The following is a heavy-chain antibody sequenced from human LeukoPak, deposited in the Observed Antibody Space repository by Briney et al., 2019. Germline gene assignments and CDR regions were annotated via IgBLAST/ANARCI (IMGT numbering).Heavy chain of an antibody. J-gene: IGHJ3*02. Sequence: GGSLRLSCEASGFTFSTYSMNWVRQAPGKGLEWVGRIKRKTDGGTTDYAAPVIGRFTILRDYSKNTLYLQMNSLETEDTAVYYCTTEYRHSRGWYGAFDIWGQGTMVTVSS. D-gene: IGHD6-19*01. CDR3: TTEYRHSRGWYGAFDI. CDR2: IKRKTDGGTT. V-gene: IGHV3-15*01. CDR1: GFTFSTYS.